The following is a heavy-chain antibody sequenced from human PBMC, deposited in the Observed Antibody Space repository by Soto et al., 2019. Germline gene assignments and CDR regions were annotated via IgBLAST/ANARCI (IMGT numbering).Heavy chain of an antibody. CDR1: GGSVSSVFS. CDR2: IHHSGST. D-gene: IGHD4-17*01. CDR3: VRYHGARVYFDY. V-gene: IGHV4-30-2*06. J-gene: IGHJ4*02. Sequence: SETLSLTCVVSGGSVSSVFSWSWIRQSPGKGLECIASIHHSGSTYYNPSLKSRVTISIDTSKNQFSLKLNSVTAADTAVYYCVRYHGARVYFDYWGQGSLVTVSS.